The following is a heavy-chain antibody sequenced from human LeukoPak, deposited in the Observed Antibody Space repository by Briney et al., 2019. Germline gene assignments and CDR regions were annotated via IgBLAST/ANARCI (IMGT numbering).Heavy chain of an antibody. CDR1: GFSFNNDW. J-gene: IGHJ4*02. Sequence: GGSLRLSCATSGFSFNNDWMDWVRQAPGKGLEWVANINQDGSEKNCLDSVKGRFTISRDNAQNSLYLQMNGLRAEDTAVYYCTRRLDEWGQGTLVTVSS. V-gene: IGHV3-7*01. CDR3: TRRLDE. CDR2: INQDGSEK. D-gene: IGHD3-16*01.